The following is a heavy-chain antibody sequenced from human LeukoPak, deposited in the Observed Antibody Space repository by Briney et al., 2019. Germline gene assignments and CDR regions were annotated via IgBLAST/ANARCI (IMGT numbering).Heavy chain of an antibody. J-gene: IGHJ4*02. Sequence: GGSLRLSCAASGFTFSSYAMSWVRQAPGKGLEWVSAISGSGGSTYYADSVKDRFTISRDNSKNTLYLQMNSLRAEDTAVYYCAKALPYYYDSSGWYYFDYWGQGTLVTVSS. CDR3: AKALPYYYDSSGWYYFDY. D-gene: IGHD3-22*01. CDR1: GFTFSSYA. CDR2: ISGSGGST. V-gene: IGHV3-23*01.